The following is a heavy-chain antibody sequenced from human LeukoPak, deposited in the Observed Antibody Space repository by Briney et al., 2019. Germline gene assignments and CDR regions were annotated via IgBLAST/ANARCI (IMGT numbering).Heavy chain of an antibody. V-gene: IGHV4-59*01. CDR2: IYYSGST. CDR1: GGSISSYY. Sequence: SETLSLTCTVSGGSISSYYWSWIRQPPGKGLEWIGYIYYSGSTNYNPSLKSRVTISVDTSKNQFSLKLSSVTAADTAVYYCARDKNQAATSDAFDIWGQGTMVTVSS. D-gene: IGHD2-15*01. CDR3: ARDKNQAATSDAFDI. J-gene: IGHJ3*02.